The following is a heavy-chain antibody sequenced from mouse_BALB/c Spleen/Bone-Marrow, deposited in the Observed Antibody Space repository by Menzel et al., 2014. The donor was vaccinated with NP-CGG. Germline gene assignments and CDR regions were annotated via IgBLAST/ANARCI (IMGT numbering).Heavy chain of an antibody. CDR2: ISYSGST. J-gene: IGHJ4*01. CDR1: GYSITSDYA. Sequence: ESGPGLVKPSQSLSLTCTVTGYSITSDYAWNWIRQFPENKLEWMGYISYSGSTSYNPSLKSRISITRDTSKNQFFLQLNSVTSEDTATYYCARGGYDDAVDYWGQGTSVTVSS. D-gene: IGHD2-14*01. CDR3: ARGGYDDAVDY. V-gene: IGHV3-2*02.